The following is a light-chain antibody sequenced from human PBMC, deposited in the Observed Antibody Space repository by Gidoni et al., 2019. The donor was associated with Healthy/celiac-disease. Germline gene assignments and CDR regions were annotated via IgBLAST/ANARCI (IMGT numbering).Light chain of an antibody. V-gene: IGLV2-11*01. CDR1: SSDVGGYNY. CDR2: DVS. J-gene: IGLJ1*01. CDR3: CSYAGSYTYV. Sequence: QSALPPPRSGSRSPGQSVTISCTGTSSDVGGYNYVSWYQHHPGKAPKLMIYDVSKRPSGVPDRFSGSKSGNTASLTISGLQAEDEADYYCCSYAGSYTYVFGTETKVTVL.